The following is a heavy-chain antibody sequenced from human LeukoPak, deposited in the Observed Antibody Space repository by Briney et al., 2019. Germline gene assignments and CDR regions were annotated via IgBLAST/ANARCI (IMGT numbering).Heavy chain of an antibody. CDR2: ISYDGSNK. CDR3: ATLSNSQTYFDY. CDR1: GFTFSSYA. D-gene: IGHD4-23*01. V-gene: IGHV3-30*04. Sequence: GGSLRLSCAASGFTFSSYAMHWVRQAPGKGLEWVAFISYDGSNKYYADSVKGRFTISRDNSKNTLYLQMNSLRAEDTAVYYCATLSNSQTYFDYWGQGTLVTVSS. J-gene: IGHJ4*02.